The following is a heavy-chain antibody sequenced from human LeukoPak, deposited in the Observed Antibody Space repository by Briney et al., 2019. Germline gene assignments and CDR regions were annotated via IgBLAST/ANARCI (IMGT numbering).Heavy chain of an antibody. CDR2: INSDAGSR. CDR1: GFTFSSYL. CDR3: AREAPSLWFGELLCQYFDY. Sequence: PGGSLRLSWASGGFTFSSYLMHWGRKVREKGVVLVSHINSDAGSRNYADSVRGRFTISRDNAKNTLYLQMNSLRAEDTAVYYCAREAPSLWFGELLCQYFDYWGQGTLVTVSS. J-gene: IGHJ4*02. V-gene: IGHV3-74*01. D-gene: IGHD3-10*01.